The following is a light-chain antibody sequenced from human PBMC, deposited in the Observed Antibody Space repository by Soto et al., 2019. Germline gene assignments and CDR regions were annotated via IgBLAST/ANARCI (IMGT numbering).Light chain of an antibody. V-gene: IGKV1-5*03. CDR1: QSLNDW. CDR2: KAS. Sequence: DIQVTQSPSTLSASVGDRVTITCRASQSLNDWLAWYQQKPGKAPKLLIYKASGLESGVPSMFSGSGSGTEFTLTISSLQPDDFATYYCQQYNGYPWTFGQGTKVEIK. J-gene: IGKJ1*01. CDR3: QQYNGYPWT.